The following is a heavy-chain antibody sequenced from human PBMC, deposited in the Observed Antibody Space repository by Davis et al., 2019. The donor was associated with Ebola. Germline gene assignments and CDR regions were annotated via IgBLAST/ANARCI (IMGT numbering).Heavy chain of an antibody. J-gene: IGHJ3*01. CDR2: IVPLFGTA. V-gene: IGHV1-69*13. CDR3: AKDNRNIWSEV. D-gene: IGHD2/OR15-2a*01. CDR1: GYTFTNYY. Sequence: SAKVSCKASGYTFTNYYMLWVRQAPGQGLEWMGGIVPLFGTANYAQKFQGRVTITADESTSTAYMELRSLRPEDTAIYYCAKDNRNIWSEVWGQGTMVTVSS.